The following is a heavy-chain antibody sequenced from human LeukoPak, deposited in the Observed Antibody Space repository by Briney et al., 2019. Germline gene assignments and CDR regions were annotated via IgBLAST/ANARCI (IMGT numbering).Heavy chain of an antibody. J-gene: IGHJ4*01. CDR3: VRDAQGGFDYSNSLKY. Sequence: GGSLRLSCAASGFIYSHYGMHWVRQAPGKGLEWVAVIWSDGSNRFYAGSVKGRFTISRDNSQRTLFLQMNSLRVDDTAMYYCVRDAQGGFDYSNSLKYWGHGTLVTVSS. CDR1: GFIYSHYG. D-gene: IGHD4-11*01. V-gene: IGHV3-33*01. CDR2: IWSDGSNR.